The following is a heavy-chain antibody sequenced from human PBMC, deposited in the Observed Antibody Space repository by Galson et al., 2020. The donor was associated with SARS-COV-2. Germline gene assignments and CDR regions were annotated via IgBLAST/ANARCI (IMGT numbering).Heavy chain of an antibody. V-gene: IGHV4-61*01. CDR3: ARGSVFGVVIIDY. CDR1: GGTVSSGSYF. Sequence: SEPLSLTCTVSGGTVSSGSYFWRWIRQPPGMGLEFIGYVYSNGGTKYNPSLNSRVTMSVDTPKNQVSLTLTSVTAADTAVYYCARGSVFGVVIIDYWGQGILVTVSS. CDR2: VYSNGGT. D-gene: IGHD3-3*01. J-gene: IGHJ4*02.